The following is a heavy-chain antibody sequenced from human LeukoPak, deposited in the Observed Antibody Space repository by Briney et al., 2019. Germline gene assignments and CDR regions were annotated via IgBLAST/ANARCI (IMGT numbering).Heavy chain of an antibody. V-gene: IGHV4-38-2*01. D-gene: IGHD3-16*01. CDR3: ARFDYVWETHGMDAFDI. J-gene: IGHJ3*02. Sequence: SETLSLTCGVSGYSISNGYSWDWIRPPPGKGLEWIASINHSGSTTYNQSLTSRVTVSLVTAKNAFSLRLRSVTAAAAAVYYCARFDYVWETHGMDAFDIWGLGTMVTVSS. CDR1: GYSISNGYS. CDR2: INHSGST.